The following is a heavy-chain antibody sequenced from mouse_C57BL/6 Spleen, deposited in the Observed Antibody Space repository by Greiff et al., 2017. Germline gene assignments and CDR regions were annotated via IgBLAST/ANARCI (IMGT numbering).Heavy chain of an antibody. CDR1: GYTFTSYW. CDR2: IDPSDSYT. CDR3: ARLLRIYFDY. J-gene: IGHJ2*01. D-gene: IGHD1-1*01. Sequence: QVQLQQPGAELVMPGASVKLSCKASGYTFTSYWMHWVKQRPGQGLEWIGEIDPSDSYTNYNQKFKGKSTLTVDKSSSTAYMQLSSLTSEDSAVYYCARLLRIYFDYWGQGTTLTVSS. V-gene: IGHV1-69*01.